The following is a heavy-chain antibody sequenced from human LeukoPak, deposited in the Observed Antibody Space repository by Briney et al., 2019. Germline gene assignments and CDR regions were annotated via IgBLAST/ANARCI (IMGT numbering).Heavy chain of an antibody. CDR2: ISVYNGNT. J-gene: IGHJ4*02. CDR1: GYTFASYG. D-gene: IGHD1-26*01. CDR3: ARTLDSGTYDTFDF. V-gene: IGHV1-18*01. Sequence: ASVKVSCKASGYTFASYGISWVRQAPGQGLEWMGWISVYNGNTNYAQKLQGRVTMTTDTSTSTAYMELRSLRSDDTAVYYCARTLDSGTYDTFDFWGQGTLVTVSS.